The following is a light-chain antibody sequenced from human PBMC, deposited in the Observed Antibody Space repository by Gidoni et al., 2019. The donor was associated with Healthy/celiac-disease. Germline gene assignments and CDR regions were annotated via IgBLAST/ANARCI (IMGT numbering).Light chain of an antibody. CDR1: SRRSYY. J-gene: IGLJ1*01. CDR3: NSRDSSGNHYV. Sequence: SSDLTQDPAVSVALGQTVRITCQGDSRRSYYASCYQQTPGHAPVLVIYGKNNRPSGIPDRFSGSSSGNTASLTITGAQAEDEADYYCNSRDSSGNHYVFGTGTKVTVL. CDR2: GKN. V-gene: IGLV3-19*01.